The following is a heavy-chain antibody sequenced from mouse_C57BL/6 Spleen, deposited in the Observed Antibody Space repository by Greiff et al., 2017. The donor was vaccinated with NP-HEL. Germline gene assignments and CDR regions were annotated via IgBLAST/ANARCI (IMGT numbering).Heavy chain of an antibody. V-gene: IGHV1-82*01. J-gene: IGHJ4*01. Sequence: VQRVESGPELVKPGASVKISCKASGYAFSSSWMNWVKQRPGKGLEWIGRIYPGAGDTNYNGKFKGKATLTADKSSSTAYMQLSSLTSEDSAVYICARGGPSANAMDYWGQGTSVTVSS. CDR2: IYPGAGDT. CDR1: GYAFSSSW. CDR3: ARGGPSANAMDY.